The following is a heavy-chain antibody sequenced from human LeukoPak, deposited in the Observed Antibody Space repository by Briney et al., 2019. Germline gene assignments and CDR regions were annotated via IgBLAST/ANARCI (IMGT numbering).Heavy chain of an antibody. D-gene: IGHD4-23*01. V-gene: IGHV1-2*02. CDR1: GYTFTGYY. CDR2: INTNSGGT. J-gene: IGHJ6*03. CDR3: ARDRRDYGGKRGGSSSYYMDV. Sequence: ASVKGSCKASGYTFTGYYMHWVRQAPGQGREWMGWINTNSGGTNYAQKFQGRVTMTRDTSISTAYMELSRLRSDDTAVYYYARDRRDYGGKRGGSSSYYMDVWGKGATVTVSS.